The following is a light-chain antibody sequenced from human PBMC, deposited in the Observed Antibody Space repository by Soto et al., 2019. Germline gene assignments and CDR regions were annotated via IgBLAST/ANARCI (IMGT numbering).Light chain of an antibody. CDR2: KAS. J-gene: IGKJ4*01. V-gene: IGKV1-5*03. CDR1: QSISSW. CDR3: QQYNSYSFA. Sequence: DIQMTQSPSTLSASVGDRVTITCRASQSISSWLAWYQQKPGKAPKLLIYKASTLESGVPSRFSGSGSGTEFTVTISSLQHDDFATDYCQQYNSYSFACGGGTNVEIK.